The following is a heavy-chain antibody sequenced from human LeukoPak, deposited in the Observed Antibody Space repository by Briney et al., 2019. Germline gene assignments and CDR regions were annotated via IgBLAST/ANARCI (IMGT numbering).Heavy chain of an antibody. CDR1: GDSISSGGYS. D-gene: IGHD2-21*02. CDR3: ARGWGPAYCGGDCHRHFDY. CDR2: MYNSGTT. Sequence: SQTLSLTCVVSGDSISSGGYSWNWIRQPRGKGLEWNGYMYNSGTTSYNPSRKSRVTMSVATSKNLFSRKLTPVTTPGSAFSFRARGWGPAYCGGDCHRHFDYWGQGTLVTVSS. V-gene: IGHV4-30-4*07. J-gene: IGHJ4*02.